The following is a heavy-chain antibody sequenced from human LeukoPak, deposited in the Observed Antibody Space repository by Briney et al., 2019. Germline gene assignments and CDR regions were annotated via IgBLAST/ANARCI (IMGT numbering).Heavy chain of an antibody. Sequence: PGGSLRLSCAASGFTFSSYGMHWVRQAPGKGLEWVAVIWYDGSNKYYADSVKGRFTISRDNSKNTLYLQMNSLRAEDTAVYYCARVSCSSTSCPPDYCYYYGMDVWGQGTTVTVSS. D-gene: IGHD2-2*01. J-gene: IGHJ6*02. CDR2: IWYDGSNK. V-gene: IGHV3-33*08. CDR1: GFTFSSYG. CDR3: ARVSCSSTSCPPDYCYYYGMDV.